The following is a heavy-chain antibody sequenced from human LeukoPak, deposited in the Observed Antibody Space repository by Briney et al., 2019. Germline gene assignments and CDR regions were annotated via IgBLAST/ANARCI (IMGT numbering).Heavy chain of an antibody. Sequence: VASVKVSCKASGGTFSSYAISWVRQAPGQGLEWMGGIIPIFGTANYAQKFQGRVTMTRDTSTSTVYMELSSLRSEDTAVYYCARDDGTAHYGMDVWGQGTTVTVSS. V-gene: IGHV1-69*05. CDR3: ARDDGTAHYGMDV. J-gene: IGHJ6*02. CDR2: IIPIFGTA. CDR1: GGTFSSYA. D-gene: IGHD1-1*01.